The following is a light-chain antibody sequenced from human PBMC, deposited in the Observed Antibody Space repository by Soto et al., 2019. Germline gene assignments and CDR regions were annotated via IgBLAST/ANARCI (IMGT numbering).Light chain of an antibody. Sequence: QSPRTLATYASGSPGQSVPISCTGTISDVGGYNYVSWYQQHPGKAPKLMIYEVSKRPSGVPDRFSGSKSGNTASLTVSGLQAEDEADYYCRSYAGSNNFVFGTGTKVTVL. CDR2: EVS. J-gene: IGLJ1*01. V-gene: IGLV2-8*01. CDR1: ISDVGGYNY. CDR3: RSYAGSNNFV.